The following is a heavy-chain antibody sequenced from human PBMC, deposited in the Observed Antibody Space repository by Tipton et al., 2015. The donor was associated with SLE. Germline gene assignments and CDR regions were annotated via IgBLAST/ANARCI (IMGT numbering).Heavy chain of an antibody. CDR1: GYTFIAYY. J-gene: IGHJ4*02. D-gene: IGHD3-22*01. CDR2: INPNSGGT. V-gene: IGHV1-2*06. CDR3: LTDSVVYFDSGGPGY. Sequence: QVQLVQSGAEVKKPGASVKVSCKASGYTFIAYYMHWVRQAPGQGLEWMGRINPNSGGTNYAQKFQGRVTMTRDTSISTAYMELSRLRSDDTAVYYCLTDSVVYFDSGGPGYWGQGTLVTVSS.